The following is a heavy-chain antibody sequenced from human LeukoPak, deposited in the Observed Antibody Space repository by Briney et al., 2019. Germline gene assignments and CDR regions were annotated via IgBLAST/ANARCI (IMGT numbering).Heavy chain of an antibody. V-gene: IGHV3-74*01. CDR2: INSVGSST. J-gene: IGHJ6*04. CDR1: GFTFSSYW. Sequence: PGGSLRLSCAASGFTFSSYWMHWVRQAPGKGLVWVSRINSVGSSTSYADSVKGRFTISRDNAKNTLYLQMNSLRAEDTAVYYCAREVGTYYDFWSGLDVWGKGTTVTVSS. CDR3: AREVGTYYDFWSGLDV. D-gene: IGHD3-3*01.